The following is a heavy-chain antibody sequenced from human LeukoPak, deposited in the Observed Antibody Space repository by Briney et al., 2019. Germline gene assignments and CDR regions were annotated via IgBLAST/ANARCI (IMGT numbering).Heavy chain of an antibody. V-gene: IGHV1-2*02. J-gene: IGHJ4*02. D-gene: IGHD6-13*01. CDR3: ARVRYSSSWSHTPYYFDY. CDR1: GYTFTGYY. Sequence: ASVKVSCKASGYTFTGYYMHWVRQAPGRGLEWMGWINPNSGGTNYAQKFQGRVTMTRDTSISTAYMELSRLRSDDTAVYYCARVRYSSSWSHTPYYFDYWGQGTLVTVSS. CDR2: INPNSGGT.